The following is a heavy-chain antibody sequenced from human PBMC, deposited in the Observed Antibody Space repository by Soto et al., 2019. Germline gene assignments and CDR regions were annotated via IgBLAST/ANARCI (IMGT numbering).Heavy chain of an antibody. V-gene: IGHV3-23*01. CDR2: ISGSGGST. Sequence: GGSLRLSCAASGFTFSSYAMSWVRQAPGKGLEWVSAISGSGGSTYYADSVKGRFTISRDNSKNTLYLQMNSLRAEDTAVYYCAKVTVSAYYYYYYGMDVWGQGTTVTVSS. J-gene: IGHJ6*02. CDR3: AKVTVSAYYYYYYGMDV. D-gene: IGHD6-25*01. CDR1: GFTFSSYA.